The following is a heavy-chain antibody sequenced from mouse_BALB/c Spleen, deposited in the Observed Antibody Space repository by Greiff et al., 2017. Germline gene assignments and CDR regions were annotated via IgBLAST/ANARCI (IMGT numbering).Heavy chain of an antibody. D-gene: IGHD1-2*01. CDR3: ARFGDYGPYYFDY. J-gene: IGHJ2*01. Sequence: EVQLKESGPSLVKPSQTLSLTCSVTGDSITSGYWNWIRKFPGNKLEYMGYISYSGSTYYNPSLKSRISITRDTSKNQYYLQLNSVTTEDTATYYCARFGDYGPYYFDYWGQGTTLTVSS. CDR2: ISYSGST. V-gene: IGHV3-8*02. CDR1: GDSITSGY.